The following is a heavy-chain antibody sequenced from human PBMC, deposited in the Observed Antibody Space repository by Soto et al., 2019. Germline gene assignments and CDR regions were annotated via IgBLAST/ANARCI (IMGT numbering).Heavy chain of an antibody. CDR3: ARLGSYGGYYYGMAV. Sequence: PAETLSLSCAVSGGSISSSSYYWGWIRHPPGKGLEWVGNIYYSGSTYYNPSLKSRVTISVDTSKNQFSLKLSSVTAADTAVYYCARLGSYGGYYYGMAVWGQGTTVTVSS. D-gene: IGHD5-18*01. V-gene: IGHV4-39*01. CDR1: GGSISSSSYY. CDR2: IYYSGST. J-gene: IGHJ6*02.